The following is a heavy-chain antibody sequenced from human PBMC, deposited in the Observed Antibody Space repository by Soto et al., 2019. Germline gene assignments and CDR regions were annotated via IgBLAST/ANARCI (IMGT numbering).Heavy chain of an antibody. CDR1: GYTFTSYY. CDR3: ATPSEGLRSFDWLSYSYYYYGMDV. V-gene: IGHV1-46*01. D-gene: IGHD3-9*01. J-gene: IGHJ6*02. CDR2: INPSGGST. Sequence: ASVKVSCKASGYTFTSYYMHWVRQAPGQGLEWMGIINPSGGSTSYAQKFQGRVTMTRDTSTSTVYMELSSLRSEDTAVYYCATPSEGLRSFDWLSYSYYYYGMDVWGQGTTVTVSS.